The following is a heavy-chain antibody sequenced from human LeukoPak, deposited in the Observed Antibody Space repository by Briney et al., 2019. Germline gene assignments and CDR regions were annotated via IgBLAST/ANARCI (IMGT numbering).Heavy chain of an antibody. CDR3: ARDNPSGELFGAFDI. J-gene: IGHJ3*02. CDR2: IIPIFGTA. V-gene: IGHV1-69*06. Sequence: SVKVSCKASGGTFSSYAISWVRQAPGQGLEWMGGIIPIFGTANYAQKFQGRVAITADKSTSTAYMELSSLRSEDTAVYYCARDNPSGELFGAFDIWGQGTMVTVSS. D-gene: IGHD3-10*01. CDR1: GGTFSSYA.